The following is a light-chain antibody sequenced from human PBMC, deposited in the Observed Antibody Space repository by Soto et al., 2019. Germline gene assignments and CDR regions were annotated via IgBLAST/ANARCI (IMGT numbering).Light chain of an antibody. CDR1: QSVSSY. V-gene: IGKV3-11*01. CDR2: DAS. CDR3: QRRSNWPGT. J-gene: IGKJ2*01. Sequence: EIVLTQSPATLSLSPGERATLSCRASQSVSSYLAWYQQKPGQAPRLLIYDASARATGIPARFSGSGSGTDCSLSISSLEPEGCAVYYCQRRSNWPGTFGQGTKLEIK.